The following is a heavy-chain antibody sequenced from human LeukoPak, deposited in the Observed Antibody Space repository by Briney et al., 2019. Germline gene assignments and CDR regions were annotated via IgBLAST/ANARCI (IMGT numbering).Heavy chain of an antibody. CDR1: GGSISSGSYY. Sequence: SETLSLTCTVSGGSISSGSYYWSWIRQPAGKGLEWIGRIYNSGGTNYNPSLKSRVTISIDTSKNQFSLKLSSVTAADTAVYYCARDGYNENVYYFDYWGQGTLVTVSS. CDR2: IYNSGGT. D-gene: IGHD5-24*01. J-gene: IGHJ4*02. V-gene: IGHV4-61*02. CDR3: ARDGYNENVYYFDY.